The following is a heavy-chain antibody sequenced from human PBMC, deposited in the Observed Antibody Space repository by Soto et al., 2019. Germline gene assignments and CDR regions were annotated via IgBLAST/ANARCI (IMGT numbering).Heavy chain of an antibody. CDR1: GFPFDDYS. J-gene: IGHJ4*02. Sequence: GGSLRLSCAASGFPFDDYSMNWVRQVPGKGLEWVSLISWDGADTYYADSVKGRFTVSRDNSKNSLYLQMNSLTTEDTAVYYCARDHHRYSGYDYVDYWGQGT. CDR2: ISWDGADT. V-gene: IGHV3-43*01. D-gene: IGHD5-12*01. CDR3: ARDHHRYSGYDYVDY.